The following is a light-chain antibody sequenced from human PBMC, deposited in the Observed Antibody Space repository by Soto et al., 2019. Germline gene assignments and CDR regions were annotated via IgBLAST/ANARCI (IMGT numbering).Light chain of an antibody. J-gene: IGKJ5*01. CDR2: DAS. V-gene: IGKV3-11*01. CDR3: QQRSNWRT. CDR1: QSVDSNY. Sequence: EIVLTQSPGTLSLSPGERATLSCRASQSVDSNYLAWYQQKPGQAPRLLIYDASNRATGIPARFSGSGSGTDFTLTISSLEPEDFAVYYCQQRSNWRTFGQGTRLETK.